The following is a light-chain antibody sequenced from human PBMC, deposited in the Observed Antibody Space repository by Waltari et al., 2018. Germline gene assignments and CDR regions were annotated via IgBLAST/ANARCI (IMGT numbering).Light chain of an antibody. CDR1: SSDIGAYYY. Sequence: QSALTQPASVSGSPGQSITISCTGTSSDIGAYYYVSWYQQCPGKAPELIIYDVNSRPAGVSSRFSGSKSGTPASLTISVLQFEYEADYYCMSYTTSTTVIFGGGTKLTVL. J-gene: IGLJ2*01. V-gene: IGLV2-14*03. CDR2: DVN. CDR3: MSYTTSTTVI.